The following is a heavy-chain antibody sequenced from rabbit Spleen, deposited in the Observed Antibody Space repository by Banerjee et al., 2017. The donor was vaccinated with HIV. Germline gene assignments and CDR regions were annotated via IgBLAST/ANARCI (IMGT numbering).Heavy chain of an antibody. CDR3: ARDLVAVIGWNFNL. V-gene: IGHV1S45*01. Sequence: QEQLEESAGGLVQPEGSLTLTCKASGVSLHDKDVMCWVRQAPGKGLEWIACINIVTGKSVYASWAKGRFTMSRTSSTTVTLQMTSLTAADTATYFCARDLVAVIGWNFNLWGPGTLVTVS. CDR2: INIVTGKS. CDR1: GVSLHDKDV. J-gene: IGHJ4*01. D-gene: IGHD1-1*01.